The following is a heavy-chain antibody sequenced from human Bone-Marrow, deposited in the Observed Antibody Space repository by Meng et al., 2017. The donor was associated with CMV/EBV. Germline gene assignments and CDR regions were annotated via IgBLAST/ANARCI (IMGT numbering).Heavy chain of an antibody. CDR3: AKGSVAARPREGFDY. Sequence: GGSLRLSCAASGFTFSSYEMNWVRQAPGKGLEWVAVLWSDGSNQYYADSVKGRFTISRDSAKNTLYLQMSSLRGEDTAVYYCAKGSVAARPREGFDYWGQGTLVTVSS. CDR1: GFTFSSYE. CDR2: LWSDGSNQ. V-gene: IGHV3-33*06. J-gene: IGHJ4*02. D-gene: IGHD6-6*01.